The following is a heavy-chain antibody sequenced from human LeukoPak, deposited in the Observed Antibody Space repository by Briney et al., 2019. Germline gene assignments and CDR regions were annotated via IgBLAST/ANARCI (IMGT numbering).Heavy chain of an antibody. J-gene: IGHJ4*02. Sequence: SCKASGYTFTGYYMHWVRQAPGQGLEWVAVIWYDGSNKYYADSVKGRFTISRDNSKNTLYLQMNSLRAEDTAVYYCAKDQRSGGSCLDYWGQGTLVTVSS. CDR3: AKDQRSGGSCLDY. CDR1: GYTFTGYY. V-gene: IGHV3-33*06. D-gene: IGHD2-15*01. CDR2: IWYDGSNK.